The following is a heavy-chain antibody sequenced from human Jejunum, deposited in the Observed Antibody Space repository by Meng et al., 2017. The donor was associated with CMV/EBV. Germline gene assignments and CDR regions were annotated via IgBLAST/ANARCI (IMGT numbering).Heavy chain of an antibody. J-gene: IGHJ6*02. Sequence: SGDTFSSYALSWVRQAPGQGLEWMGRIIPVLGIPTYAQRFQDRVTITADKSTRTAYMELRRLTSEDTAIYYCARVSSMVDYAADVWGQGTAVTVSS. V-gene: IGHV1-69*04. CDR1: GDTFSSYA. D-gene: IGHD2-15*01. CDR3: ARVSSMVDYAADV. CDR2: IIPVLGIP.